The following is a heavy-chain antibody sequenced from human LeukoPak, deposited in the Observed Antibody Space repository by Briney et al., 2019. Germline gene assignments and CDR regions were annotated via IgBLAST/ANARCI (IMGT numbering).Heavy chain of an antibody. D-gene: IGHD6-13*01. CDR1: GFTFSSYG. CDR3: AKGGGTGYSSSWYSN. V-gene: IGHV3-48*01. J-gene: IGHJ4*02. CDR2: ISSSSSTI. Sequence: GGSLRLSCAASGFTFSSYGMTWVRQAPGKGLEWVSYISSSSSTIYYADSVKGRFTISRDNAKNSLYLQMNSLRAEDAAVYYCAKGGGTGYSSSWYSNWGQGTLVTVSS.